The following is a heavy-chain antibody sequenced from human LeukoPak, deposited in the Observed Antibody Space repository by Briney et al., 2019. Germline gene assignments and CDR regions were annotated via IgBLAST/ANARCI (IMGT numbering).Heavy chain of an antibody. J-gene: IGHJ5*02. CDR2: INPSGGST. V-gene: IGHV1-46*01. CDR1: GYTFTSYY. D-gene: IGHD6-13*01. Sequence: ASVKVSCKASGYTFTSYYMHWVRQAPGQGLERMGIINPSGGSTSYAQKFQGRVTMTRDMSTSTVYMELSSLRSEDMAVYYCARGYSSSWYGDWFDPWGQGTLVTVSA. CDR3: ARGYSSSWYGDWFDP.